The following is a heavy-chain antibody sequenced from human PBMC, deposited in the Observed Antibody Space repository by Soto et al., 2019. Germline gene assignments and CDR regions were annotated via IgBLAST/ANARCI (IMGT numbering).Heavy chain of an antibody. Sequence: SETLSLTCTVSGGSVTSYYSNWIRQTPGKGLEWMGYIYYRGSTNYNPSLKSRVTISLDTARNQFSLNLNSVTAADTAVYYCARWDRVSGYFDSWGQGMLVTVSS. CDR3: ARWDRVSGYFDS. V-gene: IGHV4-59*02. CDR1: GGSVTSYY. D-gene: IGHD3-16*01. J-gene: IGHJ4*02. CDR2: IYYRGST.